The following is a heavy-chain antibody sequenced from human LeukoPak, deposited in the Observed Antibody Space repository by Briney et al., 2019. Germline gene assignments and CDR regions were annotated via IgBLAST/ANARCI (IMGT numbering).Heavy chain of an antibody. J-gene: IGHJ4*02. V-gene: IGHV1-2*02. CDR1: GYTFTGYY. CDR3: ARVSGYYGSGVESSWKELGY. D-gene: IGHD3-10*01. CDR2: INPNSGGT. Sequence: ASVKVSCKASGYTFTGYYMHWVRQAPGQGLEWMGWINPNSGGTNYAQKFQGRVTMTRDTSISTAYMELSRLRSDDTAVYYCARVSGYYGSGVESSWKELGYWGQGTLVTVSS.